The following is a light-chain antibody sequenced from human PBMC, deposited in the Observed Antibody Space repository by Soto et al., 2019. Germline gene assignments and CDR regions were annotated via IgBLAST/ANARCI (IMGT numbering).Light chain of an antibody. CDR3: CSYAGNYTLL. CDR2: DVT. CDR1: SRDVGIYNY. Sequence: QSVLTQPRSVSGSPGQSVTVSCTGTSRDVGIYNYVSWYQQRPGTAPKVMIYDVTKRPSGVPDRFSGSKSANTASLTISGLQADDEADYYCCSYAGNYTLLFGGGTKLTGL. J-gene: IGLJ2*01. V-gene: IGLV2-11*01.